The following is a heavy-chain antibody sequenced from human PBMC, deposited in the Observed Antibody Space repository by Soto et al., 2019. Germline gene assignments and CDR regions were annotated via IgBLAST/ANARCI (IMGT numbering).Heavy chain of an antibody. CDR1: GFVFSSYA. D-gene: IGHD6-19*01. CDR2: ISGSGTTA. J-gene: IGHJ3*02. Sequence: GGSLRLSCAASGFVFSSYAMSWVRQAPGKGLEWVSAISGSGTTAYYADSVKGRFIFSRDNPKNTMYLQMNSLRAEDTAVYFCAKPTDGWFSAFEIWGQGTGVTVSS. V-gene: IGHV3-23*01. CDR3: AKPTDGWFSAFEI.